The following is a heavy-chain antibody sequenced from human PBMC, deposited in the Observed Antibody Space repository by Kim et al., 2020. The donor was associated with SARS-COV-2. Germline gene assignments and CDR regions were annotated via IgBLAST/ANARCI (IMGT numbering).Heavy chain of an antibody. Sequence: GGSLRLSCAASGFTFSSYSMRWVRQAPGKGLEWVSAISGGGDRTYYLDSVKGRFTISRDNSKNTLFLQMNGLRAEDTAVYYCAKVIGFTSGAMDVWGQGTTVTVSS. CDR1: GFTFSSYS. J-gene: IGHJ6*02. CDR3: AKVIGFTSGAMDV. D-gene: IGHD2-8*01. V-gene: IGHV3-23*01. CDR2: ISGGGDRT.